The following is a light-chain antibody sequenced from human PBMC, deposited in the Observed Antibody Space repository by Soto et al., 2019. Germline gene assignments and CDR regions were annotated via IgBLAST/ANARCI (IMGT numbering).Light chain of an antibody. CDR1: QGISSY. CDR2: AAS. CDR3: QQLNSYLAIT. J-gene: IGKJ5*01. Sequence: DIQLTQSPSFLSASVGDRVTITCRASQGISSYLAWYQQKPGKAPKLLIYAASTLQSGVPSRFSGSGSGSEFTLTINILQPEDFATYYCQQLNSYLAITFGQGTRLEIK. V-gene: IGKV1-9*01.